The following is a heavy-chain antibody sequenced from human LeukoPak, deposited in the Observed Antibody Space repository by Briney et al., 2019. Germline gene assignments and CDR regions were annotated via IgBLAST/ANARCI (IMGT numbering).Heavy chain of an antibody. D-gene: IGHD6-13*01. CDR3: ATDLARDSSSWYNQWNY. V-gene: IGHV1-24*01. CDR1: GYTLTELS. Sequence: ASAKVSCKVSGYTLTELSMHWVRQAPGKGLEWMGGFDPEGGETIYAQKFQGRVTMTEDTSTDTAYMELSSLRSEDTAVYYCATDLARDSSSWYNQWNYWGQGTLVTVSS. J-gene: IGHJ4*02. CDR2: FDPEGGET.